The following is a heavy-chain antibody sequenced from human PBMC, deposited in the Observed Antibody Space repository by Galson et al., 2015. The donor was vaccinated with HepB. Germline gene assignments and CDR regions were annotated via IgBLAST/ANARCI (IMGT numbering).Heavy chain of an antibody. Sequence: SLRLSCAASGFTFNNYWMQWVRQTPGKGLVWVSRIGIDGSGRAYADSVKGRFTVSRDNAKNTLCLQMDSLRAEDTAVYYCARDLYCRSGSCYSLGFPQPYNHDSGMDVWGPGTTVTVSS. J-gene: IGHJ6*02. V-gene: IGHV3-74*01. CDR3: ARDLYCRSGSCYSLGFPQPYNHDSGMDV. D-gene: IGHD2-15*01. CDR2: IGIDGSGR. CDR1: GFTFNNYW.